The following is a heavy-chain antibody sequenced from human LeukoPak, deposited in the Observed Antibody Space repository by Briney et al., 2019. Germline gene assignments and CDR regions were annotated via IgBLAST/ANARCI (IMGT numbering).Heavy chain of an antibody. CDR3: ARVAGGDWYYFDF. CDR1: GYTFTAYY. Sequence: ASVTVSCKASGYTFTAYYMHWVRQAPGQGLEWMGWINLNSGGTNYAQKFQGRVTMTRDTSISAAYMDLSRLGSDDTAVYYCARVAGGDWYYFDFWGQGTLVTVSS. D-gene: IGHD2-21*02. J-gene: IGHJ4*02. V-gene: IGHV1-2*02. CDR2: INLNSGGT.